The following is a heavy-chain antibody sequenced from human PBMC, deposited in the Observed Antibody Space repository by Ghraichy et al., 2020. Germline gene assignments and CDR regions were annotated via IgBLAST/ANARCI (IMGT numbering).Heavy chain of an antibody. CDR2: CYYSGST. J-gene: IGHJ4*02. D-gene: IGHD3-16*02. Sequence: SEPLSLTCTVSGGSISSYYWSWIRQPPGKGLEWIGYCYYSGSTNYNPSLKSRVTISVDTSKNQFSLKLSSVTAADPAVYYCARGTTLRLGELSLFPPPLDYWGQGTLVTVSS. V-gene: IGHV4-59*01. CDR1: GGSISSYY. CDR3: ARGTTLRLGELSLFPPPLDY.